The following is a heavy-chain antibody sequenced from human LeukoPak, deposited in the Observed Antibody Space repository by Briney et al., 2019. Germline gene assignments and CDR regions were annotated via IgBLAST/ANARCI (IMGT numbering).Heavy chain of an antibody. CDR3: ARLRRGFRRLRLGESWFDP. V-gene: IGHV4-61*02. J-gene: IGHJ5*02. D-gene: IGHD3-16*01. Sequence: PSQTLSLTCTVSGGSISSGSYYWSWIRQPAGKGLEWIGRIYTSGSTYYNPSLKSRVTISVDTSKNQFSLKLSSVTAADTAVYYCARLRRGFRRLRLGESWFDPWGQGTLVTVSS. CDR1: GGSISSGSYY. CDR2: IYTSGST.